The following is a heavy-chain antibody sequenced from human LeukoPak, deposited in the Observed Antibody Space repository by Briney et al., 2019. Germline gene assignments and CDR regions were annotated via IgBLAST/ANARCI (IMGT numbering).Heavy chain of an antibody. Sequence: SQTLSLTCTVSGGSISSYYWSWIRQPPGKGLEWIGYIYYSGSTNYNPSLKSRVTISVDTSKNQFSLKLSSVTAADTAVYYCARGTVFSSGWSYFDYWGQGTLVTVSS. CDR1: GGSISSYY. J-gene: IGHJ4*02. D-gene: IGHD6-19*01. CDR2: IYYSGST. V-gene: IGHV4-59*08. CDR3: ARGTVFSSGWSYFDY.